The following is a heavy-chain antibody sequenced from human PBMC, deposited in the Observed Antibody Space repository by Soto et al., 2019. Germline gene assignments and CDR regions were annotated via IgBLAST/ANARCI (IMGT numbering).Heavy chain of an antibody. J-gene: IGHJ4*02. V-gene: IGHV1-18*04. CDR1: GYTFTGYY. D-gene: IGHD3-16*02. Sequence: ASVKVSCKASGYTFTGYYMHWVRQAPGQGLEWMGWISPYNGKTPYAQKVQGRVTMTTDTSTSTAYMELRGLRSDDTAVYYCARVDDYVWGSFRPWGQGTQVTVSS. CDR3: ARVDDYVWGSFRP. CDR2: ISPYNGKT.